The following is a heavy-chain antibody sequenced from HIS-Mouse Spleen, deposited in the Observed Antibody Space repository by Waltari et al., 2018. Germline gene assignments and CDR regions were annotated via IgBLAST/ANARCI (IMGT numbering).Heavy chain of an antibody. CDR1: GFTFSSYW. CDR2: IKQGGSET. Sequence: EVQLVESGGGLVQPGGSLRLSCAASGFTFSSYWMSWVRPAPGEGLEWVANIKQGGSETYYVDSVKGRFTISRDNAKNSLYLQMNSLRAEDTAVYYCAREGDSGSYFDYWGQGTLVTVSS. CDR3: AREGDSGSYFDY. V-gene: IGHV3-7*01. D-gene: IGHD1-26*01. J-gene: IGHJ4*02.